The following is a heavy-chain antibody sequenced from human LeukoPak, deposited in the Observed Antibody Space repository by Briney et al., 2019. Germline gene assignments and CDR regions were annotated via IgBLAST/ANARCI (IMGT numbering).Heavy chain of an antibody. D-gene: IGHD3-10*01. V-gene: IGHV3-53*01. CDR3: TRGPPDGSGNYYPGDF. J-gene: IGHJ4*02. CDR2: LYSDGTI. Sequence: GGSLRLSCAASGFIVSSNYMSWVRQAPGKGLEWVSVLYSDGTIYYADSVKGRFTISRDNAKNTLYLQMNSLRVEDTAVYYCTRGPPDGSGNYYPGDFWGQGTLVTVSS. CDR1: GFIVSSNY.